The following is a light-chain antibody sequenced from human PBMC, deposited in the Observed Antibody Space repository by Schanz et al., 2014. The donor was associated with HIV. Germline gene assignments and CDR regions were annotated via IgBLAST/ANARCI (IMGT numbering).Light chain of an antibody. CDR3: QQCVTYPYT. Sequence: IQMTQSPSTVSASVGERVTITCRASQTIGRFLAWYQQKPGRAPKLLIYQASTLQTGVPSRFSGSGSGTSFTLTITSLQPDDFATYYCQQCVTYPYTFGQGTTLDIK. CDR2: QAS. CDR1: QTIGRF. J-gene: IGKJ2*01. V-gene: IGKV1-5*03.